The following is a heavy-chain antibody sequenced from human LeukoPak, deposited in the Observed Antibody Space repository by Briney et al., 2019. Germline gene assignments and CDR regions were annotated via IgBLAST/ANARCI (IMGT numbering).Heavy chain of an antibody. D-gene: IGHD3-10*01. V-gene: IGHV4-34*01. CDR3: ARRPSISAYGSGSFRFDY. CDR2: INHSGST. J-gene: IGHJ4*02. Sequence: PSETLSLTCAVYGGSFSGYYWSWIRQPPGKGLEWIGEINHSGSTNYNPSLKSRVTISVDTSKNQFSLKLSSVTAADTAVYYCARRPSISAYGSGSFRFDYWGQGTLVTVSS. CDR1: GGSFSGYY.